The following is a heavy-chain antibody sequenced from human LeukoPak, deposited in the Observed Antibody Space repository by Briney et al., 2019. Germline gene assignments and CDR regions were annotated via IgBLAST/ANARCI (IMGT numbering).Heavy chain of an antibody. Sequence: PGGSLRLSCATSGFTFSSYGMHWVRQAPGKGPEWVAVISYDGSNKYYADSVKGRFTISRDNSKNTLYLQMNSLRAEDTAVYYCAKDGSKYYYGSGSYYDYWGQGTLVTVSS. CDR1: GFTFSSYG. D-gene: IGHD3-10*01. CDR2: ISYDGSNK. V-gene: IGHV3-30*18. J-gene: IGHJ4*02. CDR3: AKDGSKYYYGSGSYYDY.